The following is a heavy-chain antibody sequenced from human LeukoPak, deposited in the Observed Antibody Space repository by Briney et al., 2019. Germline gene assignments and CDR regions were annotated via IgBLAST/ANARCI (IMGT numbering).Heavy chain of an antibody. CDR3: AKAGWYSGSYHLLDY. CDR2: ISGSGGST. Sequence: GGSLRLSCAASGFTFSSYAMSWVRQAPGKGLEWVSAISGSGGSTYYADSVKGRFTISRDNSKTTLYLQMNSLRAEDTAVYYCAKAGWYSGSYHLLDYWGQGTLVTVSS. D-gene: IGHD1-26*01. J-gene: IGHJ4*02. V-gene: IGHV3-23*01. CDR1: GFTFSSYA.